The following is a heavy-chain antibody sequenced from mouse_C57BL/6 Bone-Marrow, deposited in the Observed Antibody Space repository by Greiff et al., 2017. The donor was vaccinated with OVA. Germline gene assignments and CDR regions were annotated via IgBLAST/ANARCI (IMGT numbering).Heavy chain of an antibody. D-gene: IGHD1-1*01. CDR3: ARGNYYGSSYVLDY. CDR1: GYTFTSYW. J-gene: IGHJ2*01. V-gene: IGHV1-69*01. CDR2: IDPSDSYT. Sequence: QLQQPGAELVMPGASVKLSCKASGYTFTSYWMHWVKQRPGQGLEWIGEIDPSDSYTNYNQKFKGKSTLTVDKSSSTAYMQRSSLTSEDSAVYYCARGNYYGSSYVLDYWGQGTTLTVSS.